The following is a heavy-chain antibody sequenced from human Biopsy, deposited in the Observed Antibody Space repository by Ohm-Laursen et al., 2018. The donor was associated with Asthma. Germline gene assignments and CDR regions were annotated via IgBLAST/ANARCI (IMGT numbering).Heavy chain of an antibody. D-gene: IGHD3-10*01. CDR2: ISVYNGNT. V-gene: IGHV1-18*01. Sequence: ESSVKVSCKTFGYTLNSAGITWVRQAPGQGLEWMGWISVYNGNTKVAQKLQDRVTMITDTSTSTAYMELRSLRSDDTAVYFCARAVDYSHYYGIDVWGQGTTVTVS. J-gene: IGHJ6*02. CDR1: GYTLNSAG. CDR3: ARAVDYSHYYGIDV.